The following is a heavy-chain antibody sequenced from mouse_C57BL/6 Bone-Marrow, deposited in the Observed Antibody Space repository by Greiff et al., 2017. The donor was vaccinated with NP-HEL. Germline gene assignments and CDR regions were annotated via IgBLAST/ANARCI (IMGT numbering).Heavy chain of an antibody. J-gene: IGHJ2*01. D-gene: IGHD2-3*01. CDR2: IDPANGNT. CDR1: GFNIKNTY. Sequence: EVQLQQSVAELVRPGASVKLSCTASGFNIKNTYMHWVKQRPEQGLEWIGRIDPANGNTKYAPKFQGKATITAVTSSNTTYLQRSSLTSEDTAIYCCAPYDGYWYYVDYWGQGTTLTVSS. CDR3: APYDGYWYYVDY. V-gene: IGHV14-3*01.